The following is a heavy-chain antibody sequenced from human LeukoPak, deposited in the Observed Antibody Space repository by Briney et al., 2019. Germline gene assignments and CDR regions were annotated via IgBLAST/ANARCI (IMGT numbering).Heavy chain of an antibody. CDR1: GGSISSYY. J-gene: IGHJ2*01. D-gene: IGHD1-14*01. Sequence: SETLSLTCTVSGGSISSYYWSWIRQPPGKGLEWIGYIYYSGSTNYNPSLKSRVTISVDTSKNQFSLKLSSVTAADTAVYYCARGNHLHWYFDLWGRGTLVTVPS. V-gene: IGHV4-59*01. CDR3: ARGNHLHWYFDL. CDR2: IYYSGST.